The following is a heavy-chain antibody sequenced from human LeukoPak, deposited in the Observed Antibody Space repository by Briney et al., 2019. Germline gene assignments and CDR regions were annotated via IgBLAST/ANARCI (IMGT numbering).Heavy chain of an antibody. V-gene: IGHV4-34*01. CDR3: TRTKDGYFQN. CDR2: INHSGSA. Sequence: PSETLSLTCAVYGGSFSGYYWSWIRQPPGKGLEWIGEINHSGSANYNPALKSRVTISVDTSKNQFSLKLNSVTAADTAVYYCTRTKDGYFQNWGQGTLVSVSS. J-gene: IGHJ1*01. CDR1: GGSFSGYY.